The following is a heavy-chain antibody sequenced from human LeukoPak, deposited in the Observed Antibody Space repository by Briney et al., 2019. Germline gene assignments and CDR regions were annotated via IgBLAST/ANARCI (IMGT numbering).Heavy chain of an antibody. D-gene: IGHD4-17*01. Sequence: TPSETLSLTCTVSGGSISSSSYYWGWIRQPPGKGLEWIGSIYYSGSTYYNPSLKSRVTISVDTSKNQFSLKLSSVTAADTAVYYCARLAGATVTTQFDYWGQGTLATVSS. V-gene: IGHV4-39*01. CDR3: ARLAGATVTTQFDY. J-gene: IGHJ4*02. CDR1: GGSISSSSYY. CDR2: IYYSGST.